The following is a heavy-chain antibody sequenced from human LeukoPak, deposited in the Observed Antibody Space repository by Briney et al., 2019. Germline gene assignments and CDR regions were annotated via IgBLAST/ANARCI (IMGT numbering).Heavy chain of an antibody. CDR1: GFTFRSYS. CDR2: ISGSGGST. D-gene: IGHD3-10*01. Sequence: GGSLRLSCAASGFTFRSYSMNWVRQAPGKGLEWVSAISGSGGSTYYADSVKGRFTISRDNSKNALYLQMNSLRAEDTAVYYCAKDKGQYYYGSGSYPFDYWGQGTLVTVSS. V-gene: IGHV3-23*01. J-gene: IGHJ4*02. CDR3: AKDKGQYYYGSGSYPFDY.